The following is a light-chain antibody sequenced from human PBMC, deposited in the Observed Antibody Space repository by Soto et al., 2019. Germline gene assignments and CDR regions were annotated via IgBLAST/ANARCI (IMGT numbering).Light chain of an antibody. V-gene: IGKV1-12*01. Sequence: DIHMTQSPSSVSASIGYRVTIACRASQDIGRRLAWFQQKPGKAPKYRIQAASSLQGGVPSTFSGSGSGTDFTLTINTLHPEDFATYYCLQVYSFPRTFGQGTKVDIK. CDR3: LQVYSFPRT. CDR2: AAS. CDR1: QDIGRR. J-gene: IGKJ1*01.